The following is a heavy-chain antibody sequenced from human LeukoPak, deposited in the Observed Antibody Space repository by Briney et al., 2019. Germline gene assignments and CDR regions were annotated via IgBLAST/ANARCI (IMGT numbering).Heavy chain of an antibody. CDR1: GFTFSGNY. D-gene: IGHD6-13*01. Sequence: GGSLRLSCAASGFTFSGNYMSWIRQAPGKGLEWVSYISDGGSTIFYGDSVKGRFTISRDNAKTSLYLQMSSLRVEDTAVYYCARTDLSIAAAGIDYWGQGTLVTVSS. CDR3: ARTDLSIAAAGIDY. V-gene: IGHV3-11*04. CDR2: ISDGGSTI. J-gene: IGHJ4*02.